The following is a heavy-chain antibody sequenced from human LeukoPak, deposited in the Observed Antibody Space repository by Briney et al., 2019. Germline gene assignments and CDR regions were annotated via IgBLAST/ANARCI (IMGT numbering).Heavy chain of an antibody. CDR3: VRGGVRSASRNRKTSVDY. D-gene: IGHD1-14*01. Sequence: SETLSLTCAVYGGSFSGYYWSWIRQPPGKGLEWIGEINHSGSTNYNPSLKSRVTISVDTSKNQFSLKLSSVTAADTAVYYCVRGGVRSASRNRKTSVDYWGQGTLVTVSS. J-gene: IGHJ4*02. V-gene: IGHV4-34*01. CDR2: INHSGST. CDR1: GGSFSGYY.